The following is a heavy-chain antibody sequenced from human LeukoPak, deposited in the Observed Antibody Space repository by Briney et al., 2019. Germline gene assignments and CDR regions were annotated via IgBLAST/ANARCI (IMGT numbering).Heavy chain of an antibody. CDR3: ARGGYCSGGRCYGGDY. V-gene: IGHV3-7*01. J-gene: IGHJ4*02. CDR2: IRQDGSEI. Sequence: GGSLRLSCAASGFIFSNSWMSWVRQAPGKGLEWVANIRQDGSEIYYVDSVKGRFTISRNNAKNSLYLQMNSLRAEDTAAYYCARGGYCSGGRCYGGDYWGQGTLVTVSS. D-gene: IGHD2-15*01. CDR1: GFIFSNSW.